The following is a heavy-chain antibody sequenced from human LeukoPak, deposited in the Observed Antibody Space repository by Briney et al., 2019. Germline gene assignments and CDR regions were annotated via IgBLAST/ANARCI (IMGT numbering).Heavy chain of an antibody. Sequence: SETLSLTCTVSGGSISSYYWSWIRQPPGKGLEWIGCIYYSGSTNYNPSLKSRVTISVDTSKNQFSLKLSSVTAADTAVYYCARVMGYYYGSGMVAFDIWGQGTMVTVSS. D-gene: IGHD3-10*01. CDR2: IYYSGST. CDR3: ARVMGYYYGSGMVAFDI. V-gene: IGHV4-59*08. CDR1: GGSISSYY. J-gene: IGHJ3*02.